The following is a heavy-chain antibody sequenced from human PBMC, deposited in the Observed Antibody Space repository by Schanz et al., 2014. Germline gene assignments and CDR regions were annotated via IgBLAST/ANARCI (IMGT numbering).Heavy chain of an antibody. CDR3: ARDLLVSHYDFWSGNDY. V-gene: IGHV3-30-3*01. CDR2: MSYDGNTK. CDR1: GFTFSSYA. D-gene: IGHD3-3*01. J-gene: IGHJ4*02. Sequence: QGQLVESGGGVVQPGRSLRLSCAASGFTFSSYAMHWVRQAPGKGLEWVAVMSYDGNTKYYADSVKGRFTISRDNSKNTLYLQMNSLRADDTAVYYCARDLLVSHYDFWSGNDYWGQGTLVTVSS.